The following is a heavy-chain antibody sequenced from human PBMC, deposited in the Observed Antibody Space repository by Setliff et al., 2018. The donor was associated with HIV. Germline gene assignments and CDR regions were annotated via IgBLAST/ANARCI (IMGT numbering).Heavy chain of an antibody. CDR3: ARAAIAAAGPGDY. D-gene: IGHD6-13*01. Sequence: SETLSLTCAVSGGSISSSNWWSWVRQPPGKGLEWIGEIYHSGSTNYNSSLKSRVTISVDKSKNQFSLKLSSVTAADTAVYYCARAAIAAAGPGDYWGQGTLVTVSS. CDR2: IYHSGST. V-gene: IGHV4-4*02. CDR1: GGSISSSNW. J-gene: IGHJ4*02.